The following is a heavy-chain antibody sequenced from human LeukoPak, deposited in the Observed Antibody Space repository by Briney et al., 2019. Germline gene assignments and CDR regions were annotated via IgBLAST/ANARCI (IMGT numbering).Heavy chain of an antibody. Sequence: PSETLSLTCAVYGGSFSDYYWNWIRQPPGMGLEWIGEINPRGSTKYNPSLKSRVTISVDTSRKQFSLRLRSVTAADTAVYYCARWRGELRTFDIWGQGTMVTVSS. CDR1: GGSFSDYY. J-gene: IGHJ3*02. V-gene: IGHV4-34*01. CDR3: ARWRGELRTFDI. D-gene: IGHD1-26*01. CDR2: INPRGST.